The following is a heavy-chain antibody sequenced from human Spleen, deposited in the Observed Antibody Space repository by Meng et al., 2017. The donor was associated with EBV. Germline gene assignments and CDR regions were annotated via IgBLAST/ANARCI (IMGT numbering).Heavy chain of an antibody. CDR3: AHDPNSLAGGAFDY. V-gene: IGHV2-5*02. J-gene: IGHJ4*02. CDR1: VFALSTSGVG. D-gene: IGHD2-8*01. CDR2: IYWDDDQ. Sequence: ITLVASSPAVGEPKQSLHRTCTFSVFALSTSGVGVGWSRQTPGKALEWLALIYWDDDQCYSPSLKSRLSITKDTSRNQVVLTMTNVDPVDTATYYCAHDPNSLAGGAFDYWGQGTLVTVSS.